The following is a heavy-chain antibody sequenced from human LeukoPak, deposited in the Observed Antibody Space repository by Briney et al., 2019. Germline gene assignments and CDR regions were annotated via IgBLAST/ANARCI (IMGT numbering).Heavy chain of an antibody. V-gene: IGHV1-69*04. D-gene: IGHD3-22*01. CDR3: ARATYYYDSSGYFNWFDP. J-gene: IGHJ5*02. CDR1: GGTFSSYA. Sequence: SVKVSCKASGGTFSSYAISWVRQAPGQGLEWMGRIIPILGIANYAQKFQGRVTITADKSTSTAYMELSSLRSEDTAAYYCARATYYYDSSGYFNWFDPWGQGTLVTVSS. CDR2: IIPILGIA.